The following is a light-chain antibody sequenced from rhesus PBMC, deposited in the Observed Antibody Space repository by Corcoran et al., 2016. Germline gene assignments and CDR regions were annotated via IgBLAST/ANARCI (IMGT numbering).Light chain of an antibody. J-gene: IGKJ3*01. CDR1: QGITND. CDR3: QHYYNTPFT. Sequence: DIQMTQSPSSLSASVGDRVTITVRASQGITNDLAWSQQKPGETPKLLIYEASSLQSGIPSRFSGSGSGTDLHLTISSLQSEDFATYYCQHYYNTPFTFGPGTKLDIK. V-gene: IGKV1-25*01. CDR2: EAS.